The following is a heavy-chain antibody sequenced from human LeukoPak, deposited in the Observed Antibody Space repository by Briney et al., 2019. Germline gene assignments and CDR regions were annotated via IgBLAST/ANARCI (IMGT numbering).Heavy chain of an antibody. V-gene: IGHV1-24*01. D-gene: IGHD3-16*02. Sequence: ASVKVSCKVSGYTLTELSMHWVRQAPGKGLEWMGGFDPEDGETIYAQKFQGRVSMTEDTSTDTAYMELSSLRSEDTAVYYCARACQRLGGLSFPDQWGQGTLVSVSS. CDR3: ARACQRLGGLSFPDQ. J-gene: IGHJ5*02. CDR1: GYTLTELS. CDR2: FDPEDGET.